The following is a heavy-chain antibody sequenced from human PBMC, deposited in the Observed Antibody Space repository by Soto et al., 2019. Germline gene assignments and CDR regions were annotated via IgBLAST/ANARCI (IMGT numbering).Heavy chain of an antibody. J-gene: IGHJ3*02. V-gene: IGHV4-59*08. D-gene: IGHD3-22*01. CDR3: TTEAYDNSGSLAFDI. CDR1: GGFTTHGD. CDR2: IFHTGTT. Sequence: SQALSLRWTVSGGFTTHGDYRWFLQPPGKGLEWIGYIFHTGTTSYNPSLKSRVTLSVDTSQSQFSLKLNSVTAADTAVYYCTTEAYDNSGSLAFDIWGPGTLVT.